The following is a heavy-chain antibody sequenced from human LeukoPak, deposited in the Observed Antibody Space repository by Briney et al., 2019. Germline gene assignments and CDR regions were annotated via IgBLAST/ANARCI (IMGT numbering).Heavy chain of an antibody. D-gene: IGHD1-1*01. CDR1: GFSVSGHA. CDR2: IGGSVGGT. V-gene: IGHV3-23*01. Sequence: GGSLRLSRAASGFSVSGHAMSWVRQSPGKGLEWVSAIGGSVGGTHYADSVRGRFTISRDNSNNILYLQMNSLRAEDTAVYYCAKVNWDDGGDQWGQGTVVTVSS. CDR3: AKVNWDDGGDQ. J-gene: IGHJ4*02.